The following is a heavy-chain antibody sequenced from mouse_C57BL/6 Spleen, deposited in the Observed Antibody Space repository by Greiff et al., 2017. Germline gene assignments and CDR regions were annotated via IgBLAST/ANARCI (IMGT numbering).Heavy chain of an antibody. V-gene: IGHV5-17*01. J-gene: IGHJ2*01. CDR1: GFTFSDYG. CDR3: ARHFDY. Sequence: EVQLVESGGGLVKPGGSLKLSCAASGFTFSDYGMHWVRQAPEKGLAWVAYISSGSSTIYYADIVKGRFNISRDNAKNTLFLQMTSLRSEDTAMYYCARHFDYWCEGTTLTVSS. CDR2: ISSGSSTI.